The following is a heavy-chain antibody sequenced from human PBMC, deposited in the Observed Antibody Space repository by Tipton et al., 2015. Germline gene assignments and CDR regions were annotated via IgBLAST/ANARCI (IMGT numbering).Heavy chain of an antibody. J-gene: IGHJ4*02. Sequence: TLSLTCTVSGYSITNGLYWGWIRQPPGKGLEWIGNIYHDGGTYNNPSLKSRVTLSVDTSKNRFSRILNSVTAADTAVYFCAREGTGVYIWGQGALVTVSS. CDR2: IYHDGGT. D-gene: IGHD5/OR15-5a*01. CDR3: AREGTGVYI. V-gene: IGHV4-38-2*02. CDR1: GYSITNGLY.